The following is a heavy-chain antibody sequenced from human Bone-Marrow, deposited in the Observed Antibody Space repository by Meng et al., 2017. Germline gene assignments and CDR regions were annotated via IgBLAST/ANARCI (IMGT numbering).Heavy chain of an antibody. V-gene: IGHV4-34*01. D-gene: IGHD4-11*01. J-gene: IGHJ4*02. CDR2: INHSGST. CDR1: GGSFSDYY. CDR3: ARGPTTMAHDFDY. Sequence: QRRLQQWGEGLLKPSETLSLTWVVSGGSFSDYYWSWIRQPPGKGLEWIGEINHSGSTNYNPSLESRATISVDTSQNNLSLKLSSVTAADSAVYYCARGPTTMAHDFDYWGQGTLVTVSS.